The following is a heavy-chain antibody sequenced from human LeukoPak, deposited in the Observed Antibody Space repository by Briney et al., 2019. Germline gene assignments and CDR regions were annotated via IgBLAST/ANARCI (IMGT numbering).Heavy chain of an antibody. CDR2: ITGSSSTI. J-gene: IGHJ4*02. D-gene: IGHD3-10*01. V-gene: IGHV3-48*01. CDR3: ARAQPYYYGSGRPNYFDY. CDR1: GFTFSSYS. Sequence: PGGSLRLSCAASGFTFSSYSMNWVRQAPGKGLEWVSYITGSSSTIYYADSVKGRFTISRDNAKNSLYLQMNSLRAEDTAVYYCARAQPYYYGSGRPNYFDYWGQGTLVTVSS.